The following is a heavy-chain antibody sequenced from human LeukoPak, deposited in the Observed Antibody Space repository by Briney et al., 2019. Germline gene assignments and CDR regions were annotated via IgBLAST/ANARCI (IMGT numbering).Heavy chain of an antibody. CDR3: AREASSTTPTGYLYYYYMDV. CDR1: GFTFSSNY. J-gene: IGHJ6*03. V-gene: IGHV3-53*01. CDR2: IYSGGST. D-gene: IGHD2-2*01. Sequence: GGSLRLSCAASGFTFSSNYMSWVRQAPGKGLEWVSIIYSGGSTYYADSVKGRFTISRDNSKNTLYLQMNSLRAEDTAVYYCAREASSTTPTGYLYYYYMDVWGKGTTVTVSS.